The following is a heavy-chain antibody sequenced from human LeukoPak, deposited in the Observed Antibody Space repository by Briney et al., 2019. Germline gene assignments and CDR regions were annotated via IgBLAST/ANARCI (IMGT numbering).Heavy chain of an antibody. CDR3: ARLYYDRSGFFPNYFDS. CDR2: IFSSGST. V-gene: IGHV4-59*08. J-gene: IGHJ4*02. Sequence: KPSETLSLTCTVSSGSISRYFWSWIRQPPVKGLEWLGHIFSSGSTTYNPSVKSRASISLDTSKSHFSLELRSVTAADTAIYFCARLYYDRSGFFPNYFDSWGQGTLVTVSS. D-gene: IGHD3-22*01. CDR1: SGSISRYF.